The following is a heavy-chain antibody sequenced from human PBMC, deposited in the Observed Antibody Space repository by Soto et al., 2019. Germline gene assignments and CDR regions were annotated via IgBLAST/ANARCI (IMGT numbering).Heavy chain of an antibody. V-gene: IGHV1-18*01. Sequence: VKVSCKASGYTFTRYSISWVRQAPGQGLEWMGWISAYNGDTNYAQKLQGRVTLTTDTSTSTAYMELRSLRADDTAIYYCARDHAGSGWFRFDYWGLGTLVTVSS. CDR3: ARDHAGSGWFRFDY. J-gene: IGHJ4*02. CDR1: GYTFTRYS. CDR2: ISAYNGDT. D-gene: IGHD6-19*01.